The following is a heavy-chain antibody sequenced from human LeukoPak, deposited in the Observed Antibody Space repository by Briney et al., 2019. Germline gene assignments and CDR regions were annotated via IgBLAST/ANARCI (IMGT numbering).Heavy chain of an antibody. CDR2: IYYSGRT. D-gene: IGHD2-15*01. J-gene: IGHJ5*02. CDR3: AREHYCSGGSCYNWFDP. V-gene: IGHV4-30-4*01. Sequence: SQTLSLTCTVSGGSISSGDYYWSWIRQPPGKGLEWIGYIYYSGRTYYNPSLKSRVTISVDTSKNQFSLKLSSVTAADTAVYYCAREHYCSGGSCYNWFDPWGQGTLVTVSS. CDR1: GGSISSGDYY.